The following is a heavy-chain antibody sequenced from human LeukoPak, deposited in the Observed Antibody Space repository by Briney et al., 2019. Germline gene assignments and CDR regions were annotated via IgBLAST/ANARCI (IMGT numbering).Heavy chain of an antibody. J-gene: IGHJ4*02. D-gene: IGHD3-22*01. CDR1: GDSINSLDL. CDR3: AGLVGRYSSGLYYYYFDY. CDR2: MYLSGTT. Sequence: PSETLSLTCTVSGDSINSLDLWSWVRQPPGQGLEWIGEMYLSGTTHSNPSVKSRATISIDKSKNQFFLNLSSVTAADTAVYYCAGLVGRYSSGLYYYYFDYWGQGTLVTVSS. V-gene: IGHV4-4*02.